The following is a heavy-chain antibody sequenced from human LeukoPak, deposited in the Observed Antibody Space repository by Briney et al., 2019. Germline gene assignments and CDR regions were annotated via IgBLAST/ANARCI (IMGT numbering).Heavy chain of an antibody. D-gene: IGHD1-7*01. J-gene: IGHJ4*02. CDR1: GFTFYDFA. V-gene: IGHV3-9*01. CDR3: AKSPDTWNYGFLEY. Sequence: GGAPGLSCAAPGFTFYDFALPLVRQAPGKGPEWGSGLNWNSGGIVYADSVKGRFTISRDNSKNTMYLQMNSLRAEDTAVYYCAKSPDTWNYGFLEYWGQGTLVTVSS. CDR2: LNWNSGGI.